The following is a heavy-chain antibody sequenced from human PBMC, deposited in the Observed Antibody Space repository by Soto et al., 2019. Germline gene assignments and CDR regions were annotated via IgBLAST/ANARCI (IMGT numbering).Heavy chain of an antibody. J-gene: IGHJ4*02. CDR2: IYSGGST. Sequence: EVQLVESGGGLVQPGGSLRLSCAASGFTVNNNYMSWVRQDPGKELEWVSIIYSGGSTYYADSVKGRFSTSRDISKNMLFLQMNSLRAEDTAVYYCARGLGTTGYYYGLDFWGQGTLVTVSS. V-gene: IGHV3-66*01. CDR3: ARGLGTTGYYYGLDF. D-gene: IGHD3-22*01. CDR1: GFTVNNNY.